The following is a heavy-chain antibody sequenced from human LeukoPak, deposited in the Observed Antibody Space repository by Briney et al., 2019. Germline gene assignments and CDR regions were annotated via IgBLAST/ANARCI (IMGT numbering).Heavy chain of an antibody. CDR1: GFTFSSYW. CDR2: IKQDGSEK. Sequence: GGSLRLSCAASGFTFSSYWMSWVRQAPGKGLEWVANIKQDGSEKYYVDSVKGRFTISRDNAKNSLYLQMNSLRAEDTAVYYCARDLVGATVYGMDVWGQGTTVTVSS. J-gene: IGHJ6*02. CDR3: ARDLVGATVYGMDV. V-gene: IGHV3-7*01. D-gene: IGHD1-26*01.